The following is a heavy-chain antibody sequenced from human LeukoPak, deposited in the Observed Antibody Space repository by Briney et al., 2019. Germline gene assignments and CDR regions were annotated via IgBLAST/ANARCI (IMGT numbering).Heavy chain of an antibody. CDR1: GYTFTSYG. J-gene: IGHJ4*02. Sequence: ASVKVSCKASGYTFTSYGISWVRQAPGQGLEWMGWISAYNGNTNYAQKLQGRVTMTTDTSTSTAYMELRSLRSDDTAVYCCAILLAAAGTGSFDYWGQGTLVTVSS. V-gene: IGHV1-18*01. CDR2: ISAYNGNT. D-gene: IGHD6-13*01. CDR3: AILLAAAGTGSFDY.